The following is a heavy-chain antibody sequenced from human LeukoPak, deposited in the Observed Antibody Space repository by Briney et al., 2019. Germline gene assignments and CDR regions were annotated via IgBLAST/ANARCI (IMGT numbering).Heavy chain of an antibody. J-gene: IGHJ6*02. D-gene: IGHD5-12*01. CDR3: ARDGGYDWVSLYYYGMDV. V-gene: IGHV1-8*02. CDR1: GYTFTSYG. CDR2: MNPNSGNT. Sequence: ASVKVSCKASGYTFTSYGISWVRQAPGQGLEWMGWMNPNSGNTGYAQKFQGRVTMTRNTSISTAYMELSSLRSEDTAVYYCARDGGYDWVSLYYYGMDVWGQGTTVTVSS.